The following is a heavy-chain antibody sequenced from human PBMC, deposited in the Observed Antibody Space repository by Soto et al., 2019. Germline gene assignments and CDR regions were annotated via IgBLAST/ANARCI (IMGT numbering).Heavy chain of an antibody. CDR2: IYRDGGT. CDR1: GFTFSINY. V-gene: IGHV3-66*01. D-gene: IGHD5-18*01. CDR3: VRVTTMHLFDS. J-gene: IGHJ4*02. Sequence: EVQLVESGGGLVQPGGSLRLSCAASGFTFSINYMSWVPQAPGKGLEWVSVIYRDGGTNYADSVKGRFTISRDNSKSTLSLQMNGLRAEDTAVYYCVRVTTMHLFDSWGQGTLVTVSS.